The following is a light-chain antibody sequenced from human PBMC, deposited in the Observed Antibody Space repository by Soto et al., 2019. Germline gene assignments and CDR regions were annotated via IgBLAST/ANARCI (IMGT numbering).Light chain of an antibody. J-gene: IGKJ1*01. V-gene: IGKV1-39*01. Sequence: DIQMTQSPSSLSASVGDRVTITCRASQSISSYLNWYQQKPGKAPKLLIYAASSLQSGVPSRFSGSGYGTDFTLTISSLQPEDFATYSCQQSYSTPPWTFGQGTKVDLK. CDR3: QQSYSTPPWT. CDR2: AAS. CDR1: QSISSY.